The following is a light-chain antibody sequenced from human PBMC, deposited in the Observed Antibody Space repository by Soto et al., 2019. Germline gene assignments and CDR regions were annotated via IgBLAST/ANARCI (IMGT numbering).Light chain of an antibody. CDR1: SSNIGAGYD. V-gene: IGLV1-40*01. Sequence: QSVLTQPPSVSGAPGQRVTISCTGSSSNIGAGYDVHWYQQRPGTAPKLLIFGNINRPSGVPDRFSGSKSGTSASLAITGLQAEDEGDYYCQSYDSTLXARYVFGTGTKLTVL. CDR3: QSYDSTLXARYV. CDR2: GNI. J-gene: IGLJ1*01.